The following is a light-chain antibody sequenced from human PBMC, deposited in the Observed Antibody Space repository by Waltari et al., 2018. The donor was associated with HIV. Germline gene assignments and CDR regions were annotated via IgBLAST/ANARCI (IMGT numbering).Light chain of an antibody. Sequence: VVLTQFPVSLSVSVGQSASISCRSSERLVSADGHTYLSWFKQRPGQSPRRLIDKVSNRDAGVPGKFSGSGAVRDFTLQINRVEAEDVATYYCAQETFWGWTFGPGTKVEI. J-gene: IGKJ1*01. V-gene: IGKV2-30*01. CDR3: AQETFWGWT. CDR1: ERLVSADGHTY. CDR2: KVS.